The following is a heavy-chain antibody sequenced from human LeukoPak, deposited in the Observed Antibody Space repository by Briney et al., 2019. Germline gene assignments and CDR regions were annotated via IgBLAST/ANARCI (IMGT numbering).Heavy chain of an antibody. V-gene: IGHV4-34*01. D-gene: IGHD2-15*01. J-gene: IGHJ5*02. CDR1: GGSFSGYY. CDR3: ARKEEYRSGGSCYLGWFDP. Sequence: SETLSLTCAVYGGSFSGYYWSWIRQPPGKGLEWIGEINHSGSTNYNPSLKSRVTISVDTSKNQFSLKLSSVTAADTAVYYCARKEEYRSGGSCYLGWFDPWGPGTLVTVSS. CDR2: INHSGST.